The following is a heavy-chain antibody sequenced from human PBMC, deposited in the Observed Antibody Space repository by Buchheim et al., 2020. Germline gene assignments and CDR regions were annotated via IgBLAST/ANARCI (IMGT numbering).Heavy chain of an antibody. D-gene: IGHD3-22*01. CDR2: ISYDGSNK. Sequence: QVQLVESGGDVVQPGRSLRLSCAASGFTFSSYGMHWVRQAPGKGLEWVAVISYDGSNKYYADSVKGRFTISRDNSKNTLYLQMNSLRAEETAVYYCAKDDYYDSSGYYPSFDYWGQGTL. CDR3: AKDDYYDSSGYYPSFDY. V-gene: IGHV3-30*18. J-gene: IGHJ4*02. CDR1: GFTFSSYG.